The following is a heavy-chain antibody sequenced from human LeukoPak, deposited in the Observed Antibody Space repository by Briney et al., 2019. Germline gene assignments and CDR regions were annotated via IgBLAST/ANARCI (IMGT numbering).Heavy chain of an antibody. V-gene: IGHV1-2*02. CDR1: GYTFTGYY. J-gene: IGHJ4*02. D-gene: IGHD3-10*01. CDR3: AREPPHGSGSYDY. CDR2: INPNSGGT. Sequence: ASVNVSCKASGYTFTGYYMHWVRQAPGQGLEWMGWINPNSGGTNYAQKFQGRVTMTRDTSISTAYMELSRLRSDDTAVYYCAREPPHGSGSYDYWGQGTLVTVSS.